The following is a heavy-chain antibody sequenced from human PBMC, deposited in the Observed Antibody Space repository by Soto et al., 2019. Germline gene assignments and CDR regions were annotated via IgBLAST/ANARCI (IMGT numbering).Heavy chain of an antibody. CDR1: GGIFSSFT. D-gene: IGHD3-10*01. Sequence: QVQLVQSGAEAGKPGSSVKVSCRASGGIFSSFTISWVRQARGQGLEWLGGIIPIFDTPTYAQNFQGRVTITADKSTNTVYMELSSLRSEDTAVYYCATHGATTMARGAMKHYYYVMDVWGQGTTVTVSS. J-gene: IGHJ6*02. V-gene: IGHV1-69*06. CDR2: IIPIFDTP. CDR3: ATHGATTMARGAMKHYYYVMDV.